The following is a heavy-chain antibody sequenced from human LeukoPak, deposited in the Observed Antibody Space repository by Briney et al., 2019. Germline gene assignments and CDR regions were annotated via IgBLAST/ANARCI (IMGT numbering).Heavy chain of an antibody. D-gene: IGHD1-26*01. J-gene: IGHJ4*02. Sequence: ASVKVSCKASGYTFTGYYMHWVRQAPGQGLEWMGWINPNSGGTNYAQKFQGRVTMTRNTSINTAYMELSSLRSEDTAVYYCARDSSSGSYYPLDYWGQGTLVTVSS. CDR3: ARDSSSGSYYPLDY. CDR1: GYTFTGYY. V-gene: IGHV1-2*02. CDR2: INPNSGGT.